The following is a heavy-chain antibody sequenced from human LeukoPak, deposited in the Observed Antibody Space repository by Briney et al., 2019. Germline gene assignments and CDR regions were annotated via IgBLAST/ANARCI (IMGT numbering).Heavy chain of an antibody. CDR1: GGSISSHY. V-gene: IGHV4-59*11. CDR3: ARQYYYDSSDYFDY. CDR2: IYYSGST. Sequence: SETLSLTCTVSGGSISSHYWSSIRQPPGKGLEWIGYIYYSGSTNYNPSLKSRVTISVDTSKNQFSLKLSSVTAADTAVYYCARQYYYDSSDYFDYWGQGTLVTVSS. D-gene: IGHD3-22*01. J-gene: IGHJ4*02.